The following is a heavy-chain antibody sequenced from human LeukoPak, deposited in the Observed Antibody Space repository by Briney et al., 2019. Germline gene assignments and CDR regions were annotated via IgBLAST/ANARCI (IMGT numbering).Heavy chain of an antibody. CDR1: GGSISSYY. V-gene: IGHV4-59*01. CDR3: ATTRDGYNYYFDY. CDR2: IYYSGST. J-gene: IGHJ4*02. D-gene: IGHD5-24*01. Sequence: SKTLSLTCTVSGGSISSYYWSWIRQPPGKGLEWIGYIYYSGSTNYNPSLKSRVTISVDTSKNQFSLKLSSVTAADTAVYYCATTRDGYNYYFDYWGQGTLVTVSS.